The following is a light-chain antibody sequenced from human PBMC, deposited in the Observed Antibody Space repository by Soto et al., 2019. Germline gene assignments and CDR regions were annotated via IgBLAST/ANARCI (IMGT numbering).Light chain of an antibody. V-gene: IGKV3-20*01. CDR2: GAS. CDR1: QSVSSY. J-gene: IGKJ1*01. CDR3: QQYASSRT. Sequence: EIVLTQSPATLSLSPGERATLSCRASQSVSSYLAWYQQKPGQAPRLLIYGASSRATGIPDRFSASGSGTDFTLTISRLEPEDFAVYYCQQYASSRTFGQGTKVDIK.